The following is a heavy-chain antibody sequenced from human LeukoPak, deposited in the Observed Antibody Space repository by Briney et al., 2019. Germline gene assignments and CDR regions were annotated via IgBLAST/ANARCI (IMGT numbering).Heavy chain of an antibody. Sequence: SETLSLTCTVSGGSISSSSYYWGWIRQPPGKGLEWIGSIYYSGSTYYNPSLKSRVTISVDTSKNQFSLKLSSVTAADTAVYYCARDNTWNDVSSFSWFDPWGQGTLVTVSS. J-gene: IGHJ5*02. D-gene: IGHD1-1*01. V-gene: IGHV4-39*07. CDR3: ARDNTWNDVSSFSWFDP. CDR1: GGSISSSSYY. CDR2: IYYSGST.